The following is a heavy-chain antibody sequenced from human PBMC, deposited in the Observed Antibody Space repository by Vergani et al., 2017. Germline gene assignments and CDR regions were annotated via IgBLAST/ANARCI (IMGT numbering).Heavy chain of an antibody. J-gene: IGHJ4*02. CDR3: AKHFRGWGSDY. Sequence: QVQLVESGGGVVQRGGSLILSCATSGFTLSNYDMQWIRQGPGKGLEFVGFIQFDGSNQYYADSVKGRFTLSRDFSKNTLYLQMNSLRTDDTATYYCAKHFRGWGSDYWGQGTQVIVSS. CDR1: GFTLSNYD. D-gene: IGHD3-16*01. CDR2: IQFDGSNQ. V-gene: IGHV3-30*02.